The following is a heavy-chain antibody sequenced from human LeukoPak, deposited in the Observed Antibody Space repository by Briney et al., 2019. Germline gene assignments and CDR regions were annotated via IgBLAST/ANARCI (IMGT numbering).Heavy chain of an antibody. D-gene: IGHD3-22*01. J-gene: IGHJ4*02. V-gene: IGHV3-53*01. CDR2: IYSGGST. CDR3: ARDQAPSGYHDY. Sequence: PGGSLGLSCAASGFTVSSNYMSWVRQAPGKGLEWVSVIYSGGSTYYADSVKGRFTISRHSSKNTLYLQMNSLRAEDTAVYYCARDQAPSGYHDYWGQGTLVTVSS. CDR1: GFTVSSNY.